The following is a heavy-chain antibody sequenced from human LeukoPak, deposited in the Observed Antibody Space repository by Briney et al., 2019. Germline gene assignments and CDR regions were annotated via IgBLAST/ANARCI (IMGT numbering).Heavy chain of an antibody. V-gene: IGHV3-7*01. J-gene: IGHJ4*02. CDR2: IKQDGSEK. Sequence: GGSLRLSCAASGFTFSSYWMSWVRQAPGKGLEWVANIKQDGSEKYYVDSVKGRFTISRDNAKNSLYLQMNSLRAEDTAVYYCAPTSTSCPSIAVADHFDYWGQGTLVTVSS. CDR1: GFTFSSYW. CDR3: APTSTSCPSIAVADHFDY. D-gene: IGHD6-19*01.